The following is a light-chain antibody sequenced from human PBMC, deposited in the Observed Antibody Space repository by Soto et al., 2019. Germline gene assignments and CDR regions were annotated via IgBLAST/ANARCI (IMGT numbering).Light chain of an antibody. CDR2: GAS. CDR3: QQSNNWPPT. V-gene: IGKV3D-15*01. J-gene: IGKJ1*01. CDR1: QSVSGN. Sequence: EIVMTQSPATLSVSPGERATLSCRASQSVSGNLAWYQQKPGQAPRLLIYGASTRATGIQARFSGSGSGTEFTLTISRLQSEDFAVYYCQQSNNWPPTFGQGTKVEIK.